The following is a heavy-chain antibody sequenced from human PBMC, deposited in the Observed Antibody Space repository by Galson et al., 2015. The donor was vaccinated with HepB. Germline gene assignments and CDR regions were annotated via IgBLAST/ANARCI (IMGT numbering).Heavy chain of an antibody. CDR2: ISYDGTNK. J-gene: IGHJ4*02. V-gene: IGHV3-30-3*01. Sequence: SLRLSCAASGFTFNRYAMHWLRQAPGKGLEWVAAISYDGTNKHYAESVKGRFTISRANSRNTLFLQKSSLKTDDTAVYYCAKETRDYDFWSGYSLDCWGQGTLVTVSS. D-gene: IGHD3-3*01. CDR1: GFTFNRYA. CDR3: AKETRDYDFWSGYSLDC.